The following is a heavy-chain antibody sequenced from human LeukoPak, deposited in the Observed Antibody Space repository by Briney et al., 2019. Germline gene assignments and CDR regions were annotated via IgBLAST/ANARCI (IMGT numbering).Heavy chain of an antibody. CDR3: ARDRSLTIFGAVYDSFDI. CDR2: IYTSGST. CDR1: GGSIISYY. D-gene: IGHD3-3*01. J-gene: IGHJ3*02. V-gene: IGHV4-4*07. Sequence: PSETLSLTCTVSGGSIISYYWSWIRQPAGKGLEWIGRIYTSGSTNYNPSLKSRVTISVDKSKNQFSLKLGSVTAADTAVYYCARDRSLTIFGAVYDSFDIWGQGTMVTVSS.